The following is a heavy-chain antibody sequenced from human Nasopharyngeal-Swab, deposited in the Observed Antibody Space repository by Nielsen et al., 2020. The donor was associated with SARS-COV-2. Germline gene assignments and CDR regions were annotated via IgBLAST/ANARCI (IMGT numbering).Heavy chain of an antibody. J-gene: IGHJ4*02. CDR2: IKQDGSEK. CDR3: AKGRADYSNPSFDN. V-gene: IGHV3-7*03. Sequence: GESLKTGCAAAGFTCSSYWMSWVRQAPGKGLECVANIKQDGSEKYYVDSVKGRFTISRDNAKNSLYLQMNSLRTEDTALYYCAKGRADYSNPSFDNWGQGTLVTVSS. CDR1: GFTCSSYW. D-gene: IGHD4-11*01.